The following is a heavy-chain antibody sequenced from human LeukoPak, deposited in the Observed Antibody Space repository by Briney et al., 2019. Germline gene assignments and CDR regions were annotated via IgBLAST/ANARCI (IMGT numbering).Heavy chain of an antibody. CDR3: ARIKWELPGGFDC. V-gene: IGHV4-59*08. D-gene: IGHD1-26*01. CDR2: IYYSGST. CDR1: GGSISSYY. Sequence: SETLSLTCTVSGGSISSYYWSWIRQPPGKGLEWIGYIYYSGSTNYNPSLKSRVTISVDTSKNQFSLKLSSVTAADTAVYYCARIKWELPGGFDCWGQGTLVTVSS. J-gene: IGHJ4*02.